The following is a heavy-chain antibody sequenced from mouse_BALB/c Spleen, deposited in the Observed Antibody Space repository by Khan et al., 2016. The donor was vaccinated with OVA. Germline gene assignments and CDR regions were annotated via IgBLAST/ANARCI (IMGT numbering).Heavy chain of an antibody. CDR1: GYSITSDYA. Sequence: EVELVESGPGLVKPSQSLSLTCTVTGYSITSDYAWNWIRQFPGNKLEWMGYISSSGSTNYNPALKSRISITRDTSKNQFFLQLNSVTTEDTATYYCARDGSRYNYAMDYWGQGTSVPVSS. CDR3: ARDGSRYNYAMDY. D-gene: IGHD2-3*01. CDR2: ISSSGST. V-gene: IGHV3-2*02. J-gene: IGHJ4*01.